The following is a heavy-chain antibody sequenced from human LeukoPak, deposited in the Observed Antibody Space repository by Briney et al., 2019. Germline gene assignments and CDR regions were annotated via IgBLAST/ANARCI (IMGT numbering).Heavy chain of an antibody. CDR1: GYTFTGYY. V-gene: IGHV1-2*02. CDR3: AREGRLGYCSSTSCSPFDY. D-gene: IGHD2-2*01. CDR2: INSNSGGT. J-gene: IGHJ4*02. Sequence: ASVKVSRKASGYTFTGYYVHWVRQAPGQGLEWMGWINSNSGGTNYAQKFQGRVTITTDESTSTAYMELSSLRSEDTAVYYCAREGRLGYCSSTSCSPFDYWGQGTLVTVSS.